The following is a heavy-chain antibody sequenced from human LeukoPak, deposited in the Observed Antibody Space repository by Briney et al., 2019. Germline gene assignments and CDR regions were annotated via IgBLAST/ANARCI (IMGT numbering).Heavy chain of an antibody. V-gene: IGHV4-39*01. CDR1: GASITSSNHF. D-gene: IGHD2-8*02. Sequence: SETLSLTCTVSGASITSSNHFWGWIRQPPGKGLEWIGTIYYSGSPHSNPSLKSRVTISIDASKNQFSLRLSSVIAADTAVYYCAVAGARYSDTGGLYAFDFWGRGTMVTVSS. CDR2: IYYSGSP. J-gene: IGHJ3*01. CDR3: AVAGARYSDTGGLYAFDF.